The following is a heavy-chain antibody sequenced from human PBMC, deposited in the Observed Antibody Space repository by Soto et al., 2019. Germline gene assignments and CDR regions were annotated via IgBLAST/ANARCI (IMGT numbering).Heavy chain of an antibody. Sequence: EVQLVESGGGLVQPGGSLRLSCAASGFTFSRYWMHWVRQAPGKGLVWVSRISSDGRDTIYADVVKGRFTISRDNAENMLYLQMNSLTADDSAIYYCVRGWIPDQHVGYLQSWCRGTQVSVSA. CDR1: GFTFSRYW. CDR3: VRGWIPDQHVGYLQS. J-gene: IGHJ5*02. V-gene: IGHV3-74*01. D-gene: IGHD1-26*01. CDR2: ISSDGRDT.